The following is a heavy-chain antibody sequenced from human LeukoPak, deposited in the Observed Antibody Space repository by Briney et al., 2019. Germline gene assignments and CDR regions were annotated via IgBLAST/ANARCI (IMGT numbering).Heavy chain of an antibody. CDR2: INQDGSEK. Sequence: PGGSLRLSCAASGFTFSSHWMSWVRQAPGKGLEWVASINQDGSEKYYVDSVKGRFTISRDNAKNSLYLQMNSLRTEDTAVYYCARDLSASSSGWYYDNWGQGTLVTVSS. CDR3: ARDLSASSSGWYYDN. D-gene: IGHD6-19*01. CDR1: GFTFSSHW. J-gene: IGHJ4*02. V-gene: IGHV3-7*01.